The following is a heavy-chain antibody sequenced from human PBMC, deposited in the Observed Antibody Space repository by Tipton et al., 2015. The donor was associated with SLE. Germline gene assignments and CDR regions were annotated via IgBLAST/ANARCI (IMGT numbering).Heavy chain of an antibody. CDR1: GYTFTAYY. J-gene: IGHJ4*02. Sequence: QVQLVQSGAEVKTPGASVKVSCKASGYTFTAYYIHWVRQAPGQGLEWMGWINPNSGATNYAQNFHGRVTLTTDTSVTTAYMEVNRLTSDDTAVYYCARFGVEGYPFDYWGQGTLVTVSS. CDR2: INPNSGAT. CDR3: ARFGVEGYPFDY. D-gene: IGHD2-8*01. V-gene: IGHV1-2*02.